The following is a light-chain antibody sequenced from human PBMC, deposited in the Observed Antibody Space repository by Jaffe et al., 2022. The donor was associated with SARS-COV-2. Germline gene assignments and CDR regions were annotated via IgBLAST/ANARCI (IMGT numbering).Light chain of an antibody. Sequence: EIVMTQSPATLSVSPGERATLSCRASQSVSSNLAWYQQKPGQAPRLLIHGASTRATGIPARFSGSGSGTEFTLTISSLQSEDFAVYYCQQYYNWPLTFGGGTKVEIK. V-gene: IGKV3D-15*01. J-gene: IGKJ4*01. CDR3: QQYYNWPLT. CDR1: QSVSSN. CDR2: GAS.